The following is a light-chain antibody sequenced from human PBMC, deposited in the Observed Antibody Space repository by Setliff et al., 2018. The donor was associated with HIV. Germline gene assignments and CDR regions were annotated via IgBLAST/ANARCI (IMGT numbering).Light chain of an antibody. J-gene: IGLJ1*01. CDR2: EVS. V-gene: IGLV2-11*01. CDR1: SNDVGGYNY. Sequence: QSVLTQPRSVSGSPGQSVTISCTGSSNDVGGYNYVSWHQHHPGKAPKLMIYEVSNRPSGISNRFSGSKSGNTASLTISGLQAEDEADYYCSSYRSGNTLVFGTGTKGTV. CDR3: SSYRSGNTLV.